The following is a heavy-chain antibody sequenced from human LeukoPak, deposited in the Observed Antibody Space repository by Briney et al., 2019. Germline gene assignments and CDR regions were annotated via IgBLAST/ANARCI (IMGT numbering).Heavy chain of an antibody. J-gene: IGHJ6*03. CDR2: MNPNSGNT. D-gene: IGHD3-10*01. CDR1: GGTFSSYA. CDR3: ARLYGSGFYYYYYMDV. Sequence: GASVKVSCKASGGTFSSYAISWVRQAPGQGLEWMGWMNPNSGNTGYAQKFQGRVTITRNTSISTAYMELSSLRSEDTAVYYCARLYGSGFYYYYYMDVRGKGTTVTVSS. V-gene: IGHV1-8*03.